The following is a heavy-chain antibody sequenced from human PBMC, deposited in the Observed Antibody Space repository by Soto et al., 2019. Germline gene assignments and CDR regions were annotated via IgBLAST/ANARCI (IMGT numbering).Heavy chain of an antibody. J-gene: IGHJ4*02. CDR3: ARVPPFSYYDSSGYVDY. Sequence: GGSLRLSCAASGFTFSSYSMNWVRQAPGRGLEWVSSISSSSSYIYYADSVKGRFTISRDNAKNSLYLQMNSLRAEDTAVYYCARVPPFSYYDSSGYVDYWGQGTLVTVSS. CDR2: ISSSSSYI. D-gene: IGHD3-22*01. CDR1: GFTFSSYS. V-gene: IGHV3-21*01.